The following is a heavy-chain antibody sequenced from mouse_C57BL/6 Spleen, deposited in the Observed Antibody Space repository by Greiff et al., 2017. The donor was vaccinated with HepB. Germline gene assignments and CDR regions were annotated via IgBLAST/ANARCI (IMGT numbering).Heavy chain of an antibody. J-gene: IGHJ1*03. D-gene: IGHD1-1*01. V-gene: IGHV1-18*01. Sequence: EVQLQQSGPELVKPGASVKIPCKASGYTFTDYNMDWVKQSHGKSLEWIGDINPNNGGTIYNQKFKGKATLTVDKSSSIAYMELRSLTSEDTAVYYCARSPYYGSSYRYFDVWGTGTTVTVSS. CDR3: ARSPYYGSSYRYFDV. CDR1: GYTFTDYN. CDR2: INPNNGGT.